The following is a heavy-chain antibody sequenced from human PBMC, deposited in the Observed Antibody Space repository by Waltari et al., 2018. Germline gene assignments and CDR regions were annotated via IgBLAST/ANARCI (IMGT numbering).Heavy chain of an antibody. CDR2: IYTSGST. J-gene: IGHJ6*02. Sequence: QVQLQESGPGLVKPSQTLSLTCTVSGGSISSGSYYWSWIRQPAGKGLEWIGYIYTSGSTNYNPSLKSRVTISVDTSKNQFSLKLSSVTAADTAVYYCARDRMGYGDYITGMDVWGQGTTVTVSS. CDR3: ARDRMGYGDYITGMDV. CDR1: GGSISSGSYY. D-gene: IGHD4-17*01. V-gene: IGHV4-61*09.